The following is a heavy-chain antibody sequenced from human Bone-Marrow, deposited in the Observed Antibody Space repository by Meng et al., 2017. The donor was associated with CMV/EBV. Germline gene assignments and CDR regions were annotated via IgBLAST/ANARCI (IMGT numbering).Heavy chain of an antibody. CDR2: VDPKSGVS. Sequence: KVSCTASGYTFTDFYFPWVRQAPGQGLEWMGWVDPKSGVSKYTQRFQGRVTMTRDTSINTVYMEVSGLTSDDTAVYYCARDPYGPLDYWGQGTLVTVSS. J-gene: IGHJ4*02. D-gene: IGHD3-10*01. V-gene: IGHV1-2*02. CDR1: GYTFTDFY. CDR3: ARDPYGPLDY.